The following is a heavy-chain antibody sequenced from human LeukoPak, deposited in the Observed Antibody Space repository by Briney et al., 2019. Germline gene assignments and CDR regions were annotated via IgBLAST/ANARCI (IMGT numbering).Heavy chain of an antibody. J-gene: IGHJ4*02. CDR3: AREGSSSY. CDR2: TYYSGST. V-gene: IGHV4-59*01. CDR1: GGSISSYY. Sequence: SETLSLTCTVSGGSISSYYWSWIRQPPGKGLEWIGYTYYSGSTNCNPSLKSRVTISVDTSKNQFSLKLSSVTAADTAVYYCAREGSSSYWGQGTLVTVSS.